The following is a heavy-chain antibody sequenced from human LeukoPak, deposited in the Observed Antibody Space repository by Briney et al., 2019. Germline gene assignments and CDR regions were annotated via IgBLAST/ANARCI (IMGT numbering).Heavy chain of an antibody. CDR2: INHSGST. J-gene: IGHJ4*02. D-gene: IGHD5-12*01. CDR3: ARGYSGYDRFFDY. Sequence: SETLSLTCTVSGGSISSGGYYWSWIRQPPGKGLEWIGEINHSGSTNYNPSLKSRVTISVDTSKNQFSLKLSSVTAADTAVYYCARGYSGYDRFFDYWGQGTLVTVSS. V-gene: IGHV4-39*07. CDR1: GGSISSGGYY.